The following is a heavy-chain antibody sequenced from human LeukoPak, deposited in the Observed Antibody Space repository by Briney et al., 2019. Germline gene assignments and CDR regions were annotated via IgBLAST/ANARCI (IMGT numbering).Heavy chain of an antibody. Sequence: PSETLSLTCTVSSGSINSGAYYWGRIRQPPGKGLEWIGSISSSGSAYYNPSLKSRLTMSVDTSKNQFSLKQSSVTAADTAVYYCAGRLWRRDGYNLSAFDIWGQGTMVTVSS. CDR3: AGRLWRRDGYNLSAFDI. CDR2: ISSSGSA. V-gene: IGHV4-39*07. D-gene: IGHD5-24*01. CDR1: SGSINSGAYY. J-gene: IGHJ3*02.